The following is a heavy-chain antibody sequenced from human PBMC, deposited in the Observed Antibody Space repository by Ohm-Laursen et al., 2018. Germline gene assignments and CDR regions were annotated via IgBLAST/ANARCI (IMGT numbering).Heavy chain of an antibody. J-gene: IGHJ4*02. Sequence: SLRLSCAASGFTFSSYAMSWVRQAPGKGLEWVSSISGNAVRTYDADSVKGRFSISRDNSKNTLDLQMNSPRAEDTAVYYCAKRTSIAVAGTLGCWGQGTLVTVSS. V-gene: IGHV3-23*01. CDR3: AKRTSIAVAGTLGC. CDR2: ISGNAVRT. CDR1: GFTFSSYA. D-gene: IGHD6-19*01.